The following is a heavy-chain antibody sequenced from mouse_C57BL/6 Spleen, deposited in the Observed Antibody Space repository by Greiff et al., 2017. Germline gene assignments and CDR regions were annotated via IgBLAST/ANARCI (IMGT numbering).Heavy chain of an antibody. CDR1: GYTFTDYE. D-gene: IGHD1-1*01. Sequence: QVQLKQSGAELVRPGASVTLSCKASGYTFTDYEMHWVKQTPVHGLEWIGAIDPETGGTAYNQKFKGKAILTADKSSSTAYMERRSLTSEDSAVYYCTRSVPYAMDYWGQGTSVTVSS. CDR3: TRSVPYAMDY. V-gene: IGHV1-15*01. J-gene: IGHJ4*01. CDR2: IDPETGGT.